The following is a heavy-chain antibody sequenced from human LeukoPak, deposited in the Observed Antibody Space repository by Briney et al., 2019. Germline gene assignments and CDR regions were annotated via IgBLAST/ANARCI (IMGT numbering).Heavy chain of an antibody. J-gene: IGHJ4*02. CDR1: GGTFSSYA. D-gene: IGHD3-3*01. V-gene: IGHV1-69*13. CDR2: IIPIFGTA. CDR3: ARVVYYDFWSGYPDY. Sequence: VASVKVSCKASGGTFSSYAISWVRQAPGQGLEWMGGIIPIFGTANYAQKFQGRVTITADESTSTAYMELSSLRSEDTAVYYCARVVYYDFWSGYPDYWGQGTLVTVSS.